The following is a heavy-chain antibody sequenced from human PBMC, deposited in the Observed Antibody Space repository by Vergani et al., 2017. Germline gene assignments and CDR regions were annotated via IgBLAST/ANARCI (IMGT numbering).Heavy chain of an antibody. J-gene: IGHJ4*02. CDR2: INPNSGGT. V-gene: IGHV1-2*02. CDR3: ASFRSGYYDSSGYYYLRY. Sequence: QVQLVQSGAEVKKPGASVKVSCKASGYTFTGYYMHWVRQAPGQGLEWMGWINPNSGGTNYAQKFQGRVTITADKSTSPAYMELISLRSEDTAVYYCASFRSGYYDSSGYYYLRYWGQGTLVTVSS. CDR1: GYTFTGYY. D-gene: IGHD3-22*01.